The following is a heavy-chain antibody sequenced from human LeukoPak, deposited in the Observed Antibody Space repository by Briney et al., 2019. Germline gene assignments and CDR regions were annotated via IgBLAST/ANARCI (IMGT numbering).Heavy chain of an antibody. CDR3: ASRTTVVTGAFDI. CDR1: GYSFTGYW. Sequence: GESLKISCKGSGYSFTGYWIGWVRQMPGKGLEWMGIIYPGDPDTRYSPSFQGQVTISADKSISTAYLQWSSLKASDTAMYYCASRTTVVTGAFDIWGQGTMVTVSS. D-gene: IGHD4-23*01. CDR2: IYPGDPDT. V-gene: IGHV5-51*01. J-gene: IGHJ3*02.